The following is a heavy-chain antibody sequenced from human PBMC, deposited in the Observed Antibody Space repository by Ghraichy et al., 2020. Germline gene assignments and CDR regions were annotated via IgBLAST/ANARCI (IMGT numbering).Heavy chain of an antibody. Sequence: GGSLRLSCAASGFTFSSYAMSWVRLAPGKGLEWVSAISGSGGSTYYAHSVKGRFTISRDNSKNTLYLQMNSLRAEDTAVYYCAKAPDRITMIVVVTPFDYWGQGTLVTVSS. J-gene: IGHJ4*02. D-gene: IGHD3-22*01. CDR1: GFTFSSYA. V-gene: IGHV3-23*01. CDR2: ISGSGGST. CDR3: AKAPDRITMIVVVTPFDY.